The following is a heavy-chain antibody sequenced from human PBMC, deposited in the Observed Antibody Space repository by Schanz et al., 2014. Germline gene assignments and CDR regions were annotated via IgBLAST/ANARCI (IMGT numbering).Heavy chain of an antibody. CDR2: ITRQGTT. J-gene: IGHJ4*02. D-gene: IGHD6-19*01. CDR3: AKDHPSSGCPAFDV. CDR1: GLNFDYYG. Sequence: EVPLLESGGGLVRPGGSLRLSCATSGLNFDYYGMNWVRQAPGKGLEWVSGITRQGTTYYADFVNGRFSISRDLSSNTLYLQMNSLRADDSAIYYCAKDHPSSGCPAFDVWGQGTQVTVSS. V-gene: IGHV3-23*01.